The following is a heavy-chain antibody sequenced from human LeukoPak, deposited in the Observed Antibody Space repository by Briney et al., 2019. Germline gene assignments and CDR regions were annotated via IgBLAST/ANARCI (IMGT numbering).Heavy chain of an antibody. CDR3: AREGRWGYYFDY. CDR2: INHSGST. Sequence: SETLSLTCADYGGSFSGYYWSWIRQPPGKGLEWIGEINHSGSTNYNPSLKSRVTISVDTSKNQFSLKLSSVTAADTAVYYCAREGRWGYYFDYWGQGTLVTVSS. CDR1: GGSFSGYY. D-gene: IGHD4-23*01. J-gene: IGHJ4*02. V-gene: IGHV4-34*01.